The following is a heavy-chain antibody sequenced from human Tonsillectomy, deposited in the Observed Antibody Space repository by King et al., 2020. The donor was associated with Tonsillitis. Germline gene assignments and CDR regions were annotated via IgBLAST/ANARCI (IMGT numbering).Heavy chain of an antibody. CDR3: ARRAVSMITSGGSLGHFDY. Sequence: QVQLQQWGAGLLKPSETLSLTCGVSGGSFSGYFWSWIRQAPGKGLQWIGESNHRGSTDDNPSFRGRVSMSVDTSKNQFSLKLTSVTAADTAGYYCARRAVSMITSGGSLGHFDYWGQGTLVTVSS. V-gene: IGHV4-34*01. CDR2: SNHRGST. D-gene: IGHD3-16*01. CDR1: GGSFSGYF. J-gene: IGHJ4*02.